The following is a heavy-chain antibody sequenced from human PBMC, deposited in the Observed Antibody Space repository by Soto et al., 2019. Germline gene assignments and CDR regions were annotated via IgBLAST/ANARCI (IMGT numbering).Heavy chain of an antibody. J-gene: IGHJ4*02. CDR2: INPSGGST. CDR1: GYTFTSYY. CDR3: AIELVVVPAAMGRGALDY. V-gene: IGHV1-46*01. Sequence: ASVKVSCKASGYTFTSYYMHWVRQAPGQGLEWMGIINPSGGSTSYAQKFQGRVTMTRDTSTSTVYMELSSLRSEDTAVYYCAIELVVVPAAMGRGALDYWGQGTLVTVSS. D-gene: IGHD2-2*01.